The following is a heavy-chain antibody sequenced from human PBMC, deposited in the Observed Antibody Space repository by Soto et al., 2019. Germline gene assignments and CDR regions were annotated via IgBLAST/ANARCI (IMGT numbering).Heavy chain of an antibody. V-gene: IGHV3-66*01. CDR1: GFTVSSNY. CDR2: IYSGGST. CDR3: ARDPSYYDILTGSDYYYYGMDV. D-gene: IGHD3-9*01. J-gene: IGHJ6*02. Sequence: GGSLRLSCAASGFTVSSNYMSWVRQAPGKGLEWVSVIYSGGSTYYADSVKGRFTISRDNSKNTLYLQMNSLRAEDTAVYYCARDPSYYDILTGSDYYYYGMDVWGQGTTVTVSS.